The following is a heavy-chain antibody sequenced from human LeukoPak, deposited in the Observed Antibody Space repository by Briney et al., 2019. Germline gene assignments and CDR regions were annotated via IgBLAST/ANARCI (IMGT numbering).Heavy chain of an antibody. D-gene: IGHD3-9*01. J-gene: IGHJ5*02. Sequence: PSETLSLTCAVYGGSFSGYYWSWIRQPPGKGLEWIGEINHSGSTNYNPSLKSRVTISVDTSKNQFSLKLSSVTAADTAVYYCARRTNYDILTGYYPPPATRYNWFNPWGQGTLVTVSS. CDR1: GGSFSGYY. CDR3: ARRTNYDILTGYYPPPATRYNWFNP. V-gene: IGHV4-34*01. CDR2: INHSGST.